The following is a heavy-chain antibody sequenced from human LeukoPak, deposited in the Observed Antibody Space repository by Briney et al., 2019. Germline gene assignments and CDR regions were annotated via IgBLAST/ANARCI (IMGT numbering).Heavy chain of an antibody. J-gene: IGHJ6*02. D-gene: IGHD3-3*01. CDR1: GFTFSSYW. CDR2: IKQDGSEK. V-gene: IGHV3-7*01. Sequence: GGSLRLSCAASGFTFSSYWMSWVRQAPGKGLEWVANIKQDGSEKYYVDSVKGRFTISRDNAKNSLYLQMNSLRAEDTAVYYCARRGTGRITIFGVAHMDVWGQGTTVTVSS. CDR3: ARRGTGRITIFGVAHMDV.